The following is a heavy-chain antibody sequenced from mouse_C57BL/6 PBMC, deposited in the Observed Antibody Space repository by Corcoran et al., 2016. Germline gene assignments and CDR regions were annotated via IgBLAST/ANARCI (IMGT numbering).Heavy chain of an antibody. J-gene: IGHJ2*01. CDR1: GYTFTDYY. CDR3: ARGGGNLVYFDY. CDR2: INPNNGGT. V-gene: IGHV1-26*01. D-gene: IGHD1-1*02. Sequence: EVQLQQSGPELVKPGASVKISCKASGYTFTDYYMNWVKQSHGKSLEWIGDINPNNGGTSYNQKFKGKATLTVDKSSSTAYMELRSLTSEDSAVYYCARGGGNLVYFDYWGQGTTLTVSS.